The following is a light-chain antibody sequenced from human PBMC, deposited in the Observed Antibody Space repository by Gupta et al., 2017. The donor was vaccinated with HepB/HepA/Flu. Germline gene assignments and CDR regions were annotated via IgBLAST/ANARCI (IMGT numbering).Light chain of an antibody. J-gene: IGKJ4*01. CDR1: QSVSSN. CDR3: PQYNKWPPLT. CDR2: DTS. Sequence: EMVMTQSPATLSVSPGERATLSCRASQSVSSNFAWYQQKPGQAPRLLIYDTSTRVTGIPARFSGSGSGTEFTLTISSLQSEDFAVYYCPQYNKWPPLTFGGGTKGEIK. V-gene: IGKV3-15*01.